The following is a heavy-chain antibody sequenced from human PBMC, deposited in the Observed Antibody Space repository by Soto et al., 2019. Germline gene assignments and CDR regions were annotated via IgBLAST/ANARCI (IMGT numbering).Heavy chain of an antibody. CDR2: INPNSGGT. CDR1: GYIFTGYH. Sequence: VQLVQSGVEVKKPGASVKVSCKASGYIFTGYHVHWVRQAPGQGLEWMGWINPNSGGTKYAQKFQGRVTMTRDTSISTAYMELSSLRSDDTAVYYCASEELPTYYYGMDVWGQGTTVTVSS. J-gene: IGHJ6*02. V-gene: IGHV1-2*02. D-gene: IGHD1-7*01. CDR3: ASEELPTYYYGMDV.